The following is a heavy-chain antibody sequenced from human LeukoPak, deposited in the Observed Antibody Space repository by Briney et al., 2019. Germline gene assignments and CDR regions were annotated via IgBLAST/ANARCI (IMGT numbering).Heavy chain of an antibody. CDR3: AREGYSYDLRWFDP. Sequence: SETLSLTCTVSGGSISSYYWSWIRQPPGKGPEWIGYIYYSGSTNYNPSLKSRVTISVDTSKNQFSLKLSSVTAADTAVYYCAREGYSYDLRWFDPWGQGTLVTVSS. CDR1: GGSISSYY. D-gene: IGHD5-18*01. V-gene: IGHV4-59*01. J-gene: IGHJ5*02. CDR2: IYYSGST.